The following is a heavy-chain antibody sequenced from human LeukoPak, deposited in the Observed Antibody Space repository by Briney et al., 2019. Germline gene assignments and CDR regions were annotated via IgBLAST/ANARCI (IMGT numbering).Heavy chain of an antibody. CDR3: TRDLAAVPGPRMDV. V-gene: IGHV3-7*03. CDR1: GFSFSSYY. Sequence: GGSLRLSCAASGFSFSSYYMSWVRQAPGKGPEWVALINPDGSERYYVDSVKGRFTISRDNARNSLYLQMDSLRDDDTAMYFCTRDLAAVPGPRMDVWGQGTTVTVSS. D-gene: IGHD6-19*01. CDR2: INPDGSER. J-gene: IGHJ6*02.